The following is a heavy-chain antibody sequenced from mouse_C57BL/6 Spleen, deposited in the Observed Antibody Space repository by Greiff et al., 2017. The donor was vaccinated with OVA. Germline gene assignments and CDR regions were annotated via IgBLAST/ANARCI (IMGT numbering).Heavy chain of an antibody. V-gene: IGHV1-61*01. D-gene: IGHD1-1*01. CDR1: GYTFTSYW. J-gene: IGHJ2*01. CDR2: IYPSDSAT. Sequence: QVQLKQPGAELVRPGSSVKLSCKASGYTFTSYWMDWVKQRPGQGLEWIGNIYPSDSATHYNQKFKDKATLTVDKSSSTAYMQLSSLTSEDSAVYYCARSPYYYGSRGYYFDYWGQGTTLTVSS. CDR3: ARSPYYYGSRGYYFDY.